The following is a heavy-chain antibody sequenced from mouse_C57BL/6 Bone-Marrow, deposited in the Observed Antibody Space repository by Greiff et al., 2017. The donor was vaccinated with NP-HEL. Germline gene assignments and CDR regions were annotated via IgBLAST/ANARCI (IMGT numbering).Heavy chain of an antibody. CDR1: GFSFNTYA. V-gene: IGHV10-1*01. Sequence: VQLKESGGGLVQPKGSLKLSCAASGFSFNTYAMNWVRQAPGKGLEWVARIRSKSNNYATYYADSVKDRFTISRDDSESMIYLHMNNFKTEDTAMYYWVRPRAPYALDDWGKGTSVTVSS. CDR2: IRSKSNNYAT. CDR3: VRPRAPYALDD. D-gene: IGHD3-1*01. J-gene: IGHJ4*01.